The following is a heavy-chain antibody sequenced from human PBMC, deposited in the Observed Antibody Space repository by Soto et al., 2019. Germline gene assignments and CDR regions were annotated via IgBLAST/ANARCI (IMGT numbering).Heavy chain of an antibody. V-gene: IGHV3-30*18. CDR3: AKVRGYSGYDGGDY. CDR2: ISYDGSNK. Sequence: VGSLRLSCAASGFTFSSYGMHWVRQAPGKGLEWVAVISYDGSNKYYADSVKGRFTISRDNSKNTLYLQMNSLRAEDTAVYYCAKVRGYSGYDGGDYWGQGTLVTVSS. J-gene: IGHJ4*02. CDR1: GFTFSSYG. D-gene: IGHD5-12*01.